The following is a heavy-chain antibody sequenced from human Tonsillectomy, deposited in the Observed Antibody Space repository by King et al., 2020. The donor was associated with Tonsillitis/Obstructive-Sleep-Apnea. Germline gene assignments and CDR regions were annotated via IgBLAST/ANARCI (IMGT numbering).Heavy chain of an antibody. J-gene: IGHJ4*02. Sequence: VQLVESGGDVVQPGRSLRLSCAASGFTFSSYAMHWVRQAPGQGLEWVAVISYDGSNKYYADSVKGRFTISRDSSKNTLYLQMNSLRADDTALYYCASDGAFYYVSSGYYPWDWGQGTLVTVSS. CDR2: ISYDGSNK. V-gene: IGHV3-30*04. CDR3: ASDGAFYYVSSGYYPWD. CDR1: GFTFSSYA. D-gene: IGHD3-22*01.